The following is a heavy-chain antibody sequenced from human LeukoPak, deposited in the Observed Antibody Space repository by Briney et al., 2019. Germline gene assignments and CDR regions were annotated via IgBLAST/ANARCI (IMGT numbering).Heavy chain of an antibody. Sequence: HGESLKISCKGSGYSFTTYWIGWVRQVPGKGLEWGGRIRSDANSYATAYAASVKGRFTISRDDSETTPYLQMNSLKTEDTAVYYCTRVVSEDCSGGCCSPPLDYSGQGTLVTVSS. D-gene: IGHD2-15*01. CDR1: GYSFTTYW. CDR2: IRSDANSYAT. CDR3: TRVVSEDCSGGCCSPPLDY. V-gene: IGHV3-73*01. J-gene: IGHJ4*02.